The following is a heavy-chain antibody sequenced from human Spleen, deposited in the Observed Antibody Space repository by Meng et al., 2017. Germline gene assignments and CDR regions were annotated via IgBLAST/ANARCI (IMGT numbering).Heavy chain of an antibody. CDR3: TRAGYSSSWYTNQLYYFDY. V-gene: IGHV3-49*04. D-gene: IGHD6-13*01. Sequence: GESLKISCTASGFTFGDYAMSWVRQAPGKGLEWVGFIRSKAYGGKTEYAASVKGRFTISRDDSKSIAYLQMNSLKTEDTAVYYCTRAGYSSSWYTNQLYYFDYWGQGTLVTVSS. J-gene: IGHJ4*02. CDR2: IRSKAYGGKT. CDR1: GFTFGDYA.